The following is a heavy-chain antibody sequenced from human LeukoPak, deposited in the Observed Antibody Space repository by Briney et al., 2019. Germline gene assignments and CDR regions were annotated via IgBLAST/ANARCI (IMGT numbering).Heavy chain of an antibody. J-gene: IGHJ5*02. Sequence: PSETLSLTCAVYGGSFSGYYWSWIRQPPGKGLEWIGEINHSGSTNYNPSLKSRVTISVDTTKNQFSLKLSSVTAADTPVNSPPRVRYDFWSGYTNWFDPWGQGTLVTVSS. V-gene: IGHV4-34*01. CDR3: PRVRYDFWSGYTNWFDP. D-gene: IGHD3-3*01. CDR1: GGSFSGYY. CDR2: INHSGST.